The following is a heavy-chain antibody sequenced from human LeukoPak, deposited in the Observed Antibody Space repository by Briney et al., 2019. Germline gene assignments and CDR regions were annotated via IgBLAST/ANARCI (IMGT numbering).Heavy chain of an antibody. V-gene: IGHV3-72*01. CDR3: ARDLGQQGFDY. J-gene: IGHJ4*02. D-gene: IGHD6-13*01. CDR1: GFTFSDYY. Sequence: GGSLRLSCAASGFTFSDYYMDWVRQAPGKGLEWVGRIRDKDHSYTTEYAASVKGRFTVSRDDSKNSLYLQMNSLKTEDTAIYYCARDLGQQGFDYWGQGTLFTVSS. CDR2: IRDKDHSYTT.